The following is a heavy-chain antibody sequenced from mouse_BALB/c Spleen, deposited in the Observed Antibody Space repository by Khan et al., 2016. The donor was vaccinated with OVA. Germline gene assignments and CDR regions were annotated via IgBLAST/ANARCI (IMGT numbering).Heavy chain of an antibody. V-gene: IGHV2-6-4*01. CDR2: IWSGGST. CDR1: GFSLSRYS. CDR3: ARDRGAGSDCDFDV. D-gene: IGHD2-14*01. J-gene: IGHJ1*01. Sequence: QVQLKQSGPGLVAPSQSLSITCTVSGFSLSRYSVHWVRQPPGKGLEWLGMIWSGGSTDCNSALKSRLSISEDNSKSQVFLKMNSLQTDDTAMYXVARDRGAGSDCDFDVWGPGTTVTVSS.